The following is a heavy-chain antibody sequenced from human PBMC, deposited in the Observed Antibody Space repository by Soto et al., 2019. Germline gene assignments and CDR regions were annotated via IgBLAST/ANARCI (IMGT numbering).Heavy chain of an antibody. J-gene: IGHJ4*02. CDR1: GFTFSGYW. V-gene: IGHV3-74*01. CDR3: ARIQHFDPDFDY. CDR2: ISSDGTIT. Sequence: GGSLRLSCAASGFTFSGYWMHWVRQAPGKGLVWVSRISSDGTITSYADSVKGRFTISRDNAKNTLYLQMNSLRAEDTAVYYCARIQHFDPDFDYWGQGMLVTVSS.